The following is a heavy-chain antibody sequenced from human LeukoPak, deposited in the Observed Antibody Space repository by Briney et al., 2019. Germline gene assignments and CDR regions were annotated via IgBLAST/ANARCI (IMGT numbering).Heavy chain of an antibody. Sequence: SETRSLTCTVSGGSISSGGYYWSWIRQHPGKGLEWIGYIYYSGSTYYNPSLKSRVTISVDTSKNQFSLKLSSVTAADTAVYYCARGLNYDSRAFDIWGQGTMVTVSS. CDR3: ARGLNYDSRAFDI. CDR2: IYYSGST. CDR1: GGSISSGGYY. D-gene: IGHD3-22*01. V-gene: IGHV4-31*03. J-gene: IGHJ3*02.